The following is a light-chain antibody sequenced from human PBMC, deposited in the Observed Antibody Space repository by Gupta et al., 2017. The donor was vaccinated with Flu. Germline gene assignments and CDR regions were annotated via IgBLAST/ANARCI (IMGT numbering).Light chain of an antibody. J-gene: IGKJ1*01. CDR2: GAS. V-gene: IGKV3-15*01. Sequence: PVTLAVATGERATPSCRASKKVGSSVAWYLQRPGQAPRLLIYGASTRGTDIPDRFSGSGSGTQFTLTINSLQSEDFAVYYCQQYSSWPQTFGQGTKV. CDR1: KKVGSS. CDR3: QQYSSWPQT.